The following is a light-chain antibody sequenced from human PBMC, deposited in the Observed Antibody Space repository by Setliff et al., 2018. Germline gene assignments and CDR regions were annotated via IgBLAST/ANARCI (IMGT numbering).Light chain of an antibody. CDR1: SSNIGAGYD. CDR3: QSYDSSLSGWV. V-gene: IGLV1-40*01. J-gene: IGLJ3*02. CDR2: GNS. Sequence: VTISCTGSSSNIGAGYDVHWYQQLPGTAPKLLIYGNSNRPSGVPDRFSGSKSGTSASLAITGLQAEDEADYYCQSYDSSLSGWVFGGGTK.